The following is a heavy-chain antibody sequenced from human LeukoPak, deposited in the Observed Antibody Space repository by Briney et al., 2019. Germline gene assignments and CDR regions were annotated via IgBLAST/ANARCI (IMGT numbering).Heavy chain of an antibody. Sequence: PSETLSLTCTVSGGSISSGGYYWSWIRQHPGKGLEWIGYIYYSGSTYYNPSLKSRVTISVDTSKNQFSLKLSSVTAADTAVYYCARGLMITFGGVIVRTNYYFDYWGQGTLVTVSS. CDR2: IYYSGST. D-gene: IGHD3-16*02. V-gene: IGHV4-31*03. J-gene: IGHJ4*02. CDR3: ARGLMITFGGVIVRTNYYFDY. CDR1: GGSISSGGYY.